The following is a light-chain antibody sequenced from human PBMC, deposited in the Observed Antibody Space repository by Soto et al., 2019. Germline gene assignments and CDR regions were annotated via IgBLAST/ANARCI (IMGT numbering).Light chain of an antibody. CDR1: QSVSSSY. V-gene: IGKV3-20*01. Sequence: EIVLTQSPGTLSLSPGERATLSCRASQSVSSSYLAWYQQKPGQAPRLLIYGASSRATGIPDRFSGSGSGTDFTLTISRLEPEDFAVYYCQQYGRSSWTCDQGTKVEIK. CDR2: GAS. J-gene: IGKJ1*01. CDR3: QQYGRSSWT.